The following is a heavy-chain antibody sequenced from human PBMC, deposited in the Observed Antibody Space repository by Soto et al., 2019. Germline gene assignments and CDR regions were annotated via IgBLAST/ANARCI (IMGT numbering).Heavy chain of an antibody. Sequence: QVQLQESGPGLVKPSETLSLTCTVSGGSISSYFWSWIRQPPGQGLEWIGCIYYSGSTNYNPSLKSRVTISVDTSKNPFSLKLSSVTAADTAVYYCARDQCSGGSCGDYNYGMDVWGQGTTVTVSS. CDR3: ARDQCSGGSCGDYNYGMDV. V-gene: IGHV4-59*01. J-gene: IGHJ6*02. CDR1: GGSISSYF. D-gene: IGHD2-15*01. CDR2: IYYSGST.